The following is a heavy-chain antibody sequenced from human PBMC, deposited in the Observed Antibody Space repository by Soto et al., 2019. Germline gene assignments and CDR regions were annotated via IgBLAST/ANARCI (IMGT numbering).Heavy chain of an antibody. Sequence: SETLSLTCTVSGGSISSSSYYWGWIRQPPGKGLEWIGSIYYSGSTYYNPSLKSRVTISVDTSKNQFSLKLSSVTAADTAVYYCARLIITILPSRFDPWGQGTLVTVSS. D-gene: IGHD3-3*01. CDR3: ARLIITILPSRFDP. V-gene: IGHV4-39*01. J-gene: IGHJ5*02. CDR2: IYYSGST. CDR1: GGSISSSSYY.